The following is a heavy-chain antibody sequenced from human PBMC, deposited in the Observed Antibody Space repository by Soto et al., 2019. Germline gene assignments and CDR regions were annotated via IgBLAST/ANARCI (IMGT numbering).Heavy chain of an antibody. CDR2: IIPIFGTA. J-gene: IGHJ4*02. CDR1: GGTFSSYA. Sequence: GASVKVSRKASGGTFSSYAISWVRQAPGQGLEWMGGIIPIFGTANYAQKFQGRVTITADESTSTAYMELSSLRSEDTAVYYCARTIPLPSGYYSGLFDYWGQGTLVTVSS. V-gene: IGHV1-69*13. D-gene: IGHD3-3*01. CDR3: ARTIPLPSGYYSGLFDY.